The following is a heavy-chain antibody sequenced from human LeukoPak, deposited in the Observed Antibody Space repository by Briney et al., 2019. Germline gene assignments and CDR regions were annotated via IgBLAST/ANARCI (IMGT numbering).Heavy chain of an antibody. CDR2: IIPIFGIA. D-gene: IGHD2-2*01. V-gene: IGHV1-69*04. CDR1: GGTFSSYA. J-gene: IGHJ4*02. CDR3: ARGLSTSLLYSVDY. Sequence: GASVKVSCKASGGTFSSYAISWVRQAPGQGLEWMGRIIPIFGIANYAQKFQGRVTITADKSTSTAYMELSRLRSEDTAVYYCARGLSTSLLYSVDYGGQGTLVTVSS.